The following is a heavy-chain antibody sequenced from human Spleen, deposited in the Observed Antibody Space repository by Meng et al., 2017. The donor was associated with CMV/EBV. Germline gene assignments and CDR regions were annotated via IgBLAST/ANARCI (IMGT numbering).Heavy chain of an antibody. Sequence: KVSCKGSGHTFTSYWIGWVRQMPGKGLEWMGIINPGDSDTRYSPSFQGQVTISADKSISTAYLQWSSLKASDTAMYYCASATAHDAFDIWGQGTMVTVSS. V-gene: IGHV5-51*01. D-gene: IGHD1-26*01. CDR1: GHTFTSYW. CDR2: INPGDSDT. J-gene: IGHJ3*02. CDR3: ASATAHDAFDI.